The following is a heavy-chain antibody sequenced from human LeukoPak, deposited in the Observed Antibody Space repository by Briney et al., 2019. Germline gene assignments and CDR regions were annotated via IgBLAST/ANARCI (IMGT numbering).Heavy chain of an antibody. CDR3: ARDRGYYYDSSGYYYGY. Sequence: ASVKVSCKASGYTFTSYDINWVRQATGQGLEWMGWMNPNSGNTGYAQKFQGRVTITRNTSISTAYMELSSLRSEDTAVYYCARDRGYYYDSSGYYYGYWGQGTLVTVSS. J-gene: IGHJ4*02. D-gene: IGHD3-22*01. CDR2: MNPNSGNT. CDR1: GYTFTSYD. V-gene: IGHV1-8*03.